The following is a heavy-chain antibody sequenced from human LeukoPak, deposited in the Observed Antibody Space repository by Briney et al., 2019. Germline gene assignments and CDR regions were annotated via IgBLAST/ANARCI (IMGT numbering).Heavy chain of an antibody. Sequence: SVKVSRKASVGTSSSYAISWVRQAPGQGLEWMGGIIPIFGTANYAQKFQGRVTITADESTSTAYMELSSLRSEDTAVYYCAREGVLRYHRNYYYYMDVWGKGTTVTISS. J-gene: IGHJ6*03. V-gene: IGHV1-69*13. D-gene: IGHD3-9*01. CDR2: IIPIFGTA. CDR3: AREGVLRYHRNYYYYMDV. CDR1: VGTSSSYA.